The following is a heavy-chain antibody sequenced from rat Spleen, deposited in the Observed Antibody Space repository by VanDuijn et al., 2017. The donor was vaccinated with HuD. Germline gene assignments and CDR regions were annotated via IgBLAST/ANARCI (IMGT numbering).Heavy chain of an antibody. J-gene: IGHJ3*01. Sequence: EVQLQESGPGLVKPSQSLSLTCSVTGYSITSNYWGWIRKFPGNKLEWMGYINGAGSTNYNPSLKSRISITRDTSKNQFFLQVISVTAEDTATYYCARSEGVHYYLPFADWGQGTLVTVSP. CDR1: GYSITSNY. CDR2: INGAGST. CDR3: ARSEGVHYYLPFAD. D-gene: IGHD1-11*01. V-gene: IGHV3-3*01.